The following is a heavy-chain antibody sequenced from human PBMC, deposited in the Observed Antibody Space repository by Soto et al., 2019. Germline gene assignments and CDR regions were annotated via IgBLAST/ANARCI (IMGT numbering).Heavy chain of an antibody. Sequence: GGSLRLSCAASGFTFSSYAMSWVRQAPGKGLEWVSAISGSGGSTYYADSVKGRFTISRDNSKNTLYLQMNSLRAEDTAVYYCARDLFGYNNAPGYYFYYCGQGSLVPVSS. D-gene: IGHD3-3*01. V-gene: IGHV3-23*01. CDR2: ISGSGGST. CDR1: GFTFSSYA. J-gene: IGHJ4*02. CDR3: ARDLFGYNNAPGYYFYY.